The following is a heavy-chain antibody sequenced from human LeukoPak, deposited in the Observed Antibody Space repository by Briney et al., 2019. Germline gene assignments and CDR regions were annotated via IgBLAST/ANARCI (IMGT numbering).Heavy chain of an antibody. V-gene: IGHV3-74*01. CDR1: GFTFSSYW. J-gene: IGHJ4*02. Sequence: GGSLRLSCAASGFTFSSYWMHWVRQAPGNGLVWVSHLSGDGSRTSYADSVKGRFTISRDNAKNTLYLQMNSLRDEDTAVYYCARDRGYCIDCWGQGTLVTVSS. CDR2: LSGDGSRT. CDR3: ARDRGYCIDC. D-gene: IGHD2-15*01.